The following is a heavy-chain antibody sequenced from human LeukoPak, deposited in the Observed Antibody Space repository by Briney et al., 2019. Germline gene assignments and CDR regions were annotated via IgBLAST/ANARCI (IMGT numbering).Heavy chain of an antibody. CDR2: INYSGGT. CDR1: GGSITSYY. CDR3: ARGPYGSGSYYLFDY. Sequence: SSETLSPTCTVSGGSITSYYWSWIRQAPGKGLEWIGYINYSGGTNYNSSRKSRVTMSVDTSKNQFSLKLSSVTAADTAVYYCARGPYGSGSYYLFDYWGQGTLVTVSS. V-gene: IGHV4-59*12. J-gene: IGHJ4*02. D-gene: IGHD3-10*01.